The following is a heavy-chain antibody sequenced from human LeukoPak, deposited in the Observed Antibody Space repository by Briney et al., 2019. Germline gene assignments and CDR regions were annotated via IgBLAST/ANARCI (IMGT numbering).Heavy chain of an antibody. CDR1: GGSISNRTYY. CDR2: VYHDGST. CDR3: ARVEEGYSSSWFSVYFDY. Sequence: SETLSLTCSVSGGSISNRTYYWGWIRQPPGKGLEWIGSVYHDGSTYYTASLKSRVTISVDTPKNQFSLKLSSVTAADTAVYYCARVEEGYSSSWFSVYFDYWGQGTLVTVSS. J-gene: IGHJ4*02. V-gene: IGHV4-39*07. D-gene: IGHD6-13*01.